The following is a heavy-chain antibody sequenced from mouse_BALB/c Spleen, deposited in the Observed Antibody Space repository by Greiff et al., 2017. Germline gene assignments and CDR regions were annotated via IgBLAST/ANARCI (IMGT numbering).Heavy chain of an antibody. CDR3: NALTLDY. CDR2: IDPENGDT. CDR1: GFNIKDYY. V-gene: IGHV14-4*02. D-gene: IGHD4-1*01. J-gene: IGHJ2*01. Sequence: EVQRVESGAELVRSGASVKLSCTASGFNIKDYYMHWVKQRPEQGLEWIGWIDPENGDTEYAPKFQGKATMTADTSSNTAYLPLSSLTSEDTAFYYCNALTLDYWGQGTTLTVSS.